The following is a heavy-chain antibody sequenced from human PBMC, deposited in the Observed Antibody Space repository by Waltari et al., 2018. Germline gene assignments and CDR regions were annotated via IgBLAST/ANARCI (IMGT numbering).Heavy chain of an antibody. J-gene: IGHJ6*02. CDR1: GYTFTSYA. D-gene: IGHD3-10*01. CDR3: AKAPGLYYYGSDDGMDV. V-gene: IGHV1-3*02. Sequence: QVQLVQSGAEVKKPGASVKVSCKASGYTFTSYAMHWVRKAPGQRLEWMGWSNAGNGNTKYSQEFQGRVTITRDTSASTAYMELSSLRSEDMAVYYCAKAPGLYYYGSDDGMDVWGQGTTVTVSS. CDR2: SNAGNGNT.